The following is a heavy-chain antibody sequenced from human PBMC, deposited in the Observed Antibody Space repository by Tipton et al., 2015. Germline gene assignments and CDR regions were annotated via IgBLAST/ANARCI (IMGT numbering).Heavy chain of an antibody. Sequence: TLSLTCNVSSGSISSGGYYWSWIRQHPGKGLEWIGYMLYSGNTYYNSSLKSRLTISVDTSNKQFSLKLRSVTAADTAVYYCARADAALDYWGQGTLVTVSS. J-gene: IGHJ4*02. CDR2: MLYSGNT. D-gene: IGHD6-25*01. V-gene: IGHV4-31*03. CDR1: SGSISSGGYY. CDR3: ARADAALDY.